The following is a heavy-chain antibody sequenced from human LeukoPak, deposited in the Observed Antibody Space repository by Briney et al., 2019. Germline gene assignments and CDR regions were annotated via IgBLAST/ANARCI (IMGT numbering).Heavy chain of an antibody. D-gene: IGHD2-15*01. CDR3: ARDNGWSADF. CDR2: IKQDGSAK. J-gene: IGHJ4*02. Sequence: GESLRLSCAASGFTFSRHWMYWVRQAPGKGLEWVANIKQDGSAKPYVDSVKGRFTISRDNAKNSLFLQMNSLRVEDTAVYYCARDNGWSADFWGQGTLVTVSS. V-gene: IGHV3-7*03. CDR1: GFTFSRHW.